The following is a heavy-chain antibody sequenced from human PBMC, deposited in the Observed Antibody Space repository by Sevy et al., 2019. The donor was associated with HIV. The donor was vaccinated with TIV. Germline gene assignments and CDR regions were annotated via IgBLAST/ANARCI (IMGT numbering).Heavy chain of an antibody. CDR1: GFTFISYA. J-gene: IGHJ4*02. Sequence: GGSLRLSCAASGFTFISYAMTWVRQAPGKGLEWVSTISSSGGYTYYSDSVKGRFIISRDNSKKTVDLQMNSLRAEDTAVYYCAIDPWALGWRPYWGQGTLVTVSS. CDR2: ISSSGGYT. D-gene: IGHD1-26*01. V-gene: IGHV3-23*01. CDR3: AIDPWALGWRPY.